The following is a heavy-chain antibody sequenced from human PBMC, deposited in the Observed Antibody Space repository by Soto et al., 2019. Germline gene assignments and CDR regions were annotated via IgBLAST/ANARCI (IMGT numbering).Heavy chain of an antibody. J-gene: IGHJ5*02. V-gene: IGHV4-30-4*01. CDR2: IYYTGSA. CDR3: ASGGSSNWFDP. D-gene: IGHD1-26*01. CDR1: RGSISSADYY. Sequence: VQLQESGPGLVKPSQTLSLTCTVSRGSISSADYYWSWIRQPPGKGLEWIGYIYYTGSAYYNPSLTSRVTMSVDTSKNQFSLKVTSVTAADTAVYYCASGGSSNWFDPWGQGTLVTVSS.